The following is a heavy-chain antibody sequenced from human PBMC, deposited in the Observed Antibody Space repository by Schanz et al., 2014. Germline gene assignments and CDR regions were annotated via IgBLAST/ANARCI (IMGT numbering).Heavy chain of an antibody. Sequence: VQLVESGGGLVKPGESLRLSCAASGFIFSAYTMNWVRQAPGRGLEWVAVIRYDGRNKNFVESVKGRFTISRDNSKNTLYLQMNSLRVEDTAVYYCARQPGRITVSGVVSNWFDPWGQGTLVTVSS. CDR2: IRYDGRNK. CDR1: GFIFSAYT. CDR3: ARQPGRITVSGVVSNWFDP. V-gene: IGHV3-33*08. J-gene: IGHJ5*02. D-gene: IGHD3-3*01.